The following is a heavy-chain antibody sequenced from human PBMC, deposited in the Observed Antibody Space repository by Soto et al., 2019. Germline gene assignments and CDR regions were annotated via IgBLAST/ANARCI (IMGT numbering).Heavy chain of an antibody. CDR1: GFTFSSYA. D-gene: IGHD4-17*01. CDR3: ANLFYGDYYFDY. CDR2: ISGSGGST. V-gene: IGHV3-23*01. Sequence: EVQLLESGGGLVQPGGSLRLSCAASGFTFSSYAMSWVRQAPGKGLEWVSAISGSGGSTYYADSVKGRFTISRDNSKNTLYLQMNSLRAEDTAVYYCANLFYGDYYFDYCGQGTLVTVSS. J-gene: IGHJ4*02.